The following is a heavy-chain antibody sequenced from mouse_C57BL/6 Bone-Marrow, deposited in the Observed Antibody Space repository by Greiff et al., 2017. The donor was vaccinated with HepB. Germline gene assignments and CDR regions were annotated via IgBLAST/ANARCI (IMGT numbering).Heavy chain of an antibody. CDR1: GYTFTSYW. V-gene: IGHV1-5*01. D-gene: IGHD1-1*01. Sequence: VHVKQSGTVLARPGASVKMSCKTSGYTFTSYWMHWVKQRPGQGLEWIGAIYPGNSDTSYNQKFKGKAKLTAVTSASTAYMELSSLTNEDSAVYYCTRFYYYGSSYWYFDVWGTGTTVTVSS. CDR3: TRFYYYGSSYWYFDV. CDR2: IYPGNSDT. J-gene: IGHJ1*03.